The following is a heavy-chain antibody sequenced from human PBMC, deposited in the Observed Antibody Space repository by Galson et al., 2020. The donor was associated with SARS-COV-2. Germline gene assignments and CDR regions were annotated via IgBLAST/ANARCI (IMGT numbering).Heavy chain of an antibody. CDR2: IYYSGNT. CDR1: GGSISSSSYY. V-gene: IGHV4-39*01. J-gene: IGHJ5*02. CDR3: ARHDKRIIGWFDP. Sequence: SETLSLTCTVSGGSISSSSYYWGWIRQPPGKGLEWIGSIYYSGNTYYNPSLKSRVTISVDTSKNQFSLKLGSETAADTAVYHCARHDKRIIGWFDPWGQGTLVIVSS. D-gene: IGHD2-15*01.